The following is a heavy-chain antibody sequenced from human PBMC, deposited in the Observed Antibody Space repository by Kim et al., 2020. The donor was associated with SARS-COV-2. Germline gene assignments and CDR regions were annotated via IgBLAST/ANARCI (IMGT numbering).Heavy chain of an antibody. V-gene: IGHV3-74*01. Sequence: RYLDSVKGRFTISRDNAKNTLYLQINSVRAEDTAVYYCARGGMSGGMDVWGQGTTVIVSS. J-gene: IGHJ6*02. CDR3: ARGGMSGGMDV. D-gene: IGHD3-16*01.